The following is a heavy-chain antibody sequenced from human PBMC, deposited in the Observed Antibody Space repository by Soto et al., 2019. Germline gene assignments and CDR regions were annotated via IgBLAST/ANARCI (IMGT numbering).Heavy chain of an antibody. J-gene: IGHJ4*02. V-gene: IGHV1-46*01. CDR1: GYTFTSYY. Sequence: ASVKVSCKASGYTFTSYYMHWLRQAPGQGLEWMGIINPSGGSTSYAQKFQGRVTMTRDTSTSTVYMELSSLRSEDTAVYYCARQRGYSGYEPGIAVAGTTGSFDYWGQGTLVTVSS. D-gene: IGHD6-19*01. CDR2: INPSGGST. CDR3: ARQRGYSGYEPGIAVAGTTGSFDY.